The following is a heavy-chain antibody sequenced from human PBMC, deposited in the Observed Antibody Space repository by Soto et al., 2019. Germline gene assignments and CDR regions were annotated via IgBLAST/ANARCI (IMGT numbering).Heavy chain of an antibody. D-gene: IGHD1-26*01. J-gene: IGHJ3*02. CDR3: ARDRRLYYSDAFDI. Sequence: QVQLVESGGGVVQPGRSLRLSCAASGLTFSIYGMHWVRHAPGKGLEWVAMISFDGSEKYYTDSVKGRFHISRASSKTTMYLQMDSLRVEDTAVYYCARDRRLYYSDAFDIWGQGTTVTVSS. CDR2: ISFDGSEK. V-gene: IGHV3-30*03. CDR1: GLTFSIYG.